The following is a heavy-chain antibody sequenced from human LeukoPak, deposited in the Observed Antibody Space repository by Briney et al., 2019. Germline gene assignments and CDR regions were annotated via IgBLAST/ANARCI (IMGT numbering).Heavy chain of an antibody. D-gene: IGHD2-15*01. V-gene: IGHV3-7*03. CDR2: MKQDGSEK. CDR3: ARTGMCSGGSCYDLFFDY. Sequence: PGGSLRLSCAASGFTFSSYWMSWVRQAPGKGLEWVANMKQDGSEKYYVDSVKGRLTISRDNAKKSLYLQMNSLRAEDTAVYYCARTGMCSGGSCYDLFFDYWGQGTLVTVSS. J-gene: IGHJ4*02. CDR1: GFTFSSYW.